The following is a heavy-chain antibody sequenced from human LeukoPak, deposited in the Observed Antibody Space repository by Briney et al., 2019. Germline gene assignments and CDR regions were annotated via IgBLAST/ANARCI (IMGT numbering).Heavy chain of an antibody. Sequence: SETLSLTCAVYGGSFSGYYWSWIRQPPGKGLEWIGEINHSGSTNYNPSLKSRVTISVDTSKNQFSLKLSSVTAADTAVYYCARAPKAGHYYDSSALPNYWGQGALVTVSS. D-gene: IGHD3-22*01. CDR3: ARAPKAGHYYDSSALPNY. J-gene: IGHJ4*02. V-gene: IGHV4-34*01. CDR1: GGSFSGYY. CDR2: INHSGST.